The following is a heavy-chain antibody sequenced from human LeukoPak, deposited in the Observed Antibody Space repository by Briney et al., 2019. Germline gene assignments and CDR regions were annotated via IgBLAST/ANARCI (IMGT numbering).Heavy chain of an antibody. CDR3: SRENGAFSPFGY. J-gene: IGHJ4*02. V-gene: IGHV4-4*02. D-gene: IGHD2-8*01. CDR1: GASISSSHW. Sequence: SETLSLTCAVSGASISSSHWWSWVRQPPRKGLEWIGEIYHGGSTNCNPSLKGRVTISVDRSNNQFSLRLTSVTAADTAVYYCSRENGAFSPFGYWGQGYLVTVLS. CDR2: IYHGGST.